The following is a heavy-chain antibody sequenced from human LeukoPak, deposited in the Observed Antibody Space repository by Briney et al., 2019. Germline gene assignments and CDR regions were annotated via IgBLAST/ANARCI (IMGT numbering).Heavy chain of an antibody. CDR3: ARDVGARLPGY. CDR1: GSSISSSSYY. D-gene: IGHD6-6*01. J-gene: IGHJ4*02. V-gene: IGHV4-39*07. Sequence: SETLSLTCTVSGSSISSSSYYWGWIRQPPGKGLEWIGSIYYSGSTYYNPSLKSRVTISVDKSNNQFSLKLSSVTAADTAVYYCARDVGARLPGYWGQGTLVTVSS. CDR2: IYYSGST.